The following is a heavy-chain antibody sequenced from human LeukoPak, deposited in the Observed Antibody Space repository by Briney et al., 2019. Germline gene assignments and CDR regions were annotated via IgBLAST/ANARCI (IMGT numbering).Heavy chain of an antibody. Sequence: GESLKISCKGSGYSFTTYWIGWVRQMPGKGLEWMGIIYPGDSDTRYSPSFQGQVTISADKSISTAYLQWSSLKASDTAMYCCASGIVVVPAARDAFDIWGQGTMVTVSS. CDR2: IYPGDSDT. V-gene: IGHV5-51*01. D-gene: IGHD2-2*01. CDR3: ASGIVVVPAARDAFDI. J-gene: IGHJ3*02. CDR1: GYSFTTYW.